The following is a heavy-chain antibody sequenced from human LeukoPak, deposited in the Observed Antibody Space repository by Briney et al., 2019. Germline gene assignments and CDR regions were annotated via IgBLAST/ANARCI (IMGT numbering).Heavy chain of an antibody. D-gene: IGHD3-3*01. CDR3: ARGEMTTFGVVSDIWFDP. CDR1: GGSISSYY. CDR2: IYTSGST. J-gene: IGHJ5*02. Sequence: SETLSLTCTVSGGSISSYYWSWIRQPAGKGLEWIGRIYTSGSTNYNPSLKSRVTMSVDTSKNQFSLKLSSVTAADTAVYYCARGEMTTFGVVSDIWFDPWGQGTLVTVPS. V-gene: IGHV4-4*07.